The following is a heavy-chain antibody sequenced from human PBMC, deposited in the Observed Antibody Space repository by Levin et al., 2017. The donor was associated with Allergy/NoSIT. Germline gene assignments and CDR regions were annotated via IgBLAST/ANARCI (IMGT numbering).Heavy chain of an antibody. CDR3: ARDSTACRGGSCYFSSEAFDI. D-gene: IGHD2-15*01. J-gene: IGHJ3*02. CDR1: GYTFTAYY. Sequence: ASVKVSCKASGYTFTAYYMHWIRQAPGQGLEWMGRINPDSGGTNYAQKFQGRVIMTRDTSISTAYMEVSRLRSDDTAVYYCARDSTACRGGSCYFSSEAFDIWGQGTMVTVSS. V-gene: IGHV1-2*06. CDR2: INPDSGGT.